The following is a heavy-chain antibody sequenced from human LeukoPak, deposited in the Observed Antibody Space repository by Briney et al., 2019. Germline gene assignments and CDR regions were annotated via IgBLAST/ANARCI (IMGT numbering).Heavy chain of an antibody. Sequence: GGSLRLSCAASGFTFSRNAMNWVRQAPEKGLEWVSFISSSSNYMSYADSVKGRFTISRDNAKNSLYLQMNSLRAEDTAVYYCARPLDSSNNYFDYWGQGTLVTVSA. V-gene: IGHV3-21*01. J-gene: IGHJ4*02. CDR1: GFTFSRNA. D-gene: IGHD6-13*01. CDR3: ARPLDSSNNYFDY. CDR2: ISSSSNYM.